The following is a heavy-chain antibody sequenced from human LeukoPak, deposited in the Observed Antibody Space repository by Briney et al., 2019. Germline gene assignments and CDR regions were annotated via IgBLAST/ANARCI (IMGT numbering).Heavy chain of an antibody. D-gene: IGHD2-2*03. CDR2: ISAYNGNT. CDR3: ARDRGGVIGYCSSTSCYPFDY. J-gene: IGHJ4*02. CDR1: GYTFTSYG. V-gene: IGHV1-18*01. Sequence: ASVKVSCKASGYTFTSYGISWVRQAPGQGLEWMGWISAYNGNTNYAQKLQGRVTMTTDTSTSTAYMELRSLRSGDTAVYYCARDRGGVIGYCSSTSCYPFDYWGQGTLVTVSS.